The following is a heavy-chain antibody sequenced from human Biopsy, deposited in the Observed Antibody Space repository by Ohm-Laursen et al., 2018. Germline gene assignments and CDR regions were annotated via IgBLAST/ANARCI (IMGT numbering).Heavy chain of an antibody. V-gene: IGHV1-69*06. D-gene: IGHD4-17*01. CDR1: GGSFIDYG. CDR2: VIPISNTA. J-gene: IGHJ4*02. Sequence: SVKVSCKASGGSFIDYGLSWVRQAPGRGLEWMGGVIPISNTANYAQNFQDRLTITADRSTNTAYMELNSLRSEDTAVYFCATLTEDYGASPDSWGQGTLVVVSS. CDR3: ATLTEDYGASPDS.